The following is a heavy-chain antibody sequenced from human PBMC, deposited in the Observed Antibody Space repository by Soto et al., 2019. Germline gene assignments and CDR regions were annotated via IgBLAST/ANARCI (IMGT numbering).Heavy chain of an antibody. J-gene: IGHJ6*02. V-gene: IGHV3-7*01. D-gene: IGHD2-2*02. CDR3: ARDCSSSNCYRVARMDV. Sequence: PXESLRLSCAASGFTFSSYWMSWVRQAPGKGLEWVANIKQDGNEKYYVDSVKGRFTISRDNAKNSLFLQMNSLRAEDTAVYYCARDCSSSNCYRVARMDVWGQGTTVTVSS. CDR2: IKQDGNEK. CDR1: GFTFSSYW.